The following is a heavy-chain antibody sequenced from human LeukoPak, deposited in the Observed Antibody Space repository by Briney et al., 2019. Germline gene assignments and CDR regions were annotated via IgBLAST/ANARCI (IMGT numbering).Heavy chain of an antibody. Sequence: PSETLSLTCTVSGYSISSGYCWGWIRQPPGKGLEWIGSLYHSGSTYYNPSLKSRVSISLDTSKNQFSLKLSSVTAADTAVYYCARVSGFEPNNWFDPWGQGTLVTVSS. CDR2: LYHSGST. D-gene: IGHD1-14*01. V-gene: IGHV4-38-2*02. CDR1: GYSISSGYC. CDR3: ARVSGFEPNNWFDP. J-gene: IGHJ5*02.